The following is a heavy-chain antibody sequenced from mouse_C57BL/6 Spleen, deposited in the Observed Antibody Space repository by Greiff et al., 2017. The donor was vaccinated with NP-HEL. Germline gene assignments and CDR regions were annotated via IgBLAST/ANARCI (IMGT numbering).Heavy chain of an antibody. V-gene: IGHV1-55*01. CDR2: IYPGSGST. CDR3: ARNDGSSYVYFDY. Sequence: QVQLQQPGAELVKPGASVKMSCKASGYTFTSYWITWVKQRPGQGLEWIGDIYPGSGSTNYNEKFKSKAPLTVDTSSSTAYMPLSSLASEDSAVYYCARNDGSSYVYFDYWGQGTTLTVSS. CDR1: GYTFTSYW. D-gene: IGHD1-1*01. J-gene: IGHJ2*01.